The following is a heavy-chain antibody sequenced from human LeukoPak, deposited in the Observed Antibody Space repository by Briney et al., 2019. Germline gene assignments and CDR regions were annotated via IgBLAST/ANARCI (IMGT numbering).Heavy chain of an antibody. CDR1: GFSFSNYA. Sequence: AGGSLRLSCAASGFSFSNYAMNWVRQAPGKGLEWVSYISGSSAAIYYADSVEGRFTISRDKAKNSLYLQMNSLRAEDTAVYYRARDPSRGYNYYSYMDVWGKGTTVTVSS. CDR3: ARDPSRGYNYYSYMDV. J-gene: IGHJ6*03. D-gene: IGHD6-13*01. CDR2: ISGSSAAI. V-gene: IGHV3-48*01.